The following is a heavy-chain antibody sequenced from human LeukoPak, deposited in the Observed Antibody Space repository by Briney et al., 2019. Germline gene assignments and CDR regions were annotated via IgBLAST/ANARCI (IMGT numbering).Heavy chain of an antibody. Sequence: PWGALRLSCAASGFTFSSYAMSWVRQAPGKGLEWVANIKQDGSEKYYVDSVKGRFTISRDNAKNSLYLQMNSLRAEDTAVYYCAREGTATVAFDIWGQGTMVTVSS. CDR3: AREGTATVAFDI. D-gene: IGHD2-15*01. J-gene: IGHJ3*02. CDR1: GFTFSSYA. CDR2: IKQDGSEK. V-gene: IGHV3-7*01.